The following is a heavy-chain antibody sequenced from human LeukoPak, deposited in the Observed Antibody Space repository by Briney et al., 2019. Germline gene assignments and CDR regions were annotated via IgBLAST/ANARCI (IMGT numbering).Heavy chain of an antibody. V-gene: IGHV3-20*01. CDR2: INWNGGST. D-gene: IGHD1-7*01. J-gene: IGHJ4*02. Sequence: GGSLSLSCAACGFIFDDYGMSWVRQARGKGVEWVTGINWNGGSTGYADSVKGRFTISRDNAKNSLYLQMKSLRAEDTALYHFARSPNWKYVSNGDYWGQGTLVTVSS. CDR1: GFIFDDYG. CDR3: ARSPNWKYVSNGDY.